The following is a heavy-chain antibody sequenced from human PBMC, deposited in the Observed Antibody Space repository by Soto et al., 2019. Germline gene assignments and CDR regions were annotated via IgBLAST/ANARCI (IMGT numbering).Heavy chain of an antibody. V-gene: IGHV3-21*01. CDR3: ARDDGDFWSGYFYYYMDV. Sequence: EVQLVESGGGLVKPGGSLRLSCAASGFTFSSYSMNWVRQAPGKGLEWVSSISSSSSYIYYADSVKGRFTISRDNAKNSLYLKMNSLRAEDTAVYYCARDDGDFWSGYFYYYMDVWGKGTTVTVSS. J-gene: IGHJ6*03. CDR2: ISSSSSYI. D-gene: IGHD3-3*01. CDR1: GFTFSSYS.